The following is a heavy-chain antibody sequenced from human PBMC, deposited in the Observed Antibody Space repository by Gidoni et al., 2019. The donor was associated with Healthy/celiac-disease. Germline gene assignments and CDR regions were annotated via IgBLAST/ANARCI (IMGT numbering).Heavy chain of an antibody. CDR1: GFTFSSYG. CDR3: AKDGSSGWVRVSWFDP. J-gene: IGHJ5*02. CDR2: ISYDGSNK. V-gene: IGHV3-30*18. Sequence: QVQLVESGGGVVQPGRSLRLSGAASGFTFSSYGLHGVRQAPGKGLEWVAVISYDGSNKYYADSVKGRFTISRDNSKNTLYLQMNSLRAEDTAVYYCAKDGSSGWVRVSWFDPWGQGTLVTVSS. D-gene: IGHD6-19*01.